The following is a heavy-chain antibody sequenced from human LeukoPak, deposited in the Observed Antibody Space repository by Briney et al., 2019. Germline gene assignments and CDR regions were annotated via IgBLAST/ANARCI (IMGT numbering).Heavy chain of an antibody. CDR1: GYTFTSYY. D-gene: IGHD4/OR15-4a*01. V-gene: IGHV1-46*01. Sequence: ASVKVSCKASGYTFTSYYMHWVRQAPGQGLVWMGIINPSGGSTSYAQKFQGRVTMTRDTSTSTVYMELSSLRSEDTAVYYCARDLGDHGCPDYWGQGTLVTVSS. J-gene: IGHJ4*02. CDR2: INPSGGST. CDR3: ARDLGDHGCPDY.